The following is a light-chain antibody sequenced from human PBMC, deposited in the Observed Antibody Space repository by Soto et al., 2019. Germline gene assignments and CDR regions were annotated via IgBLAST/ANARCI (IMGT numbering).Light chain of an antibody. CDR1: HAVSSSY. V-gene: IGKV3-20*01. CDR2: SAS. Sequence: LVLTQSPRTLSLSPGEIATLSCIVFHAVSSSYLAWYQQKPGQAPRLLIYSASSRATGVPDRFSGSGSGTDFTLTISRLEPEDFAVYYCQQYGSSTTWTFGQGTKVDIK. J-gene: IGKJ1*01. CDR3: QQYGSSTTWT.